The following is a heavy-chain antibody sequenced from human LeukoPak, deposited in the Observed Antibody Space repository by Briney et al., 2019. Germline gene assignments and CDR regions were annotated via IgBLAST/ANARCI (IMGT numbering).Heavy chain of an antibody. CDR2: IKQDGSEK. Sequence: GGSLRLSCAVSGFTFSSYWMNWVRRAPGKGLEWVANIKQDGSEKNYVDSVEGRFTISRDNAKSSLFLQMNDLRAEDTAVYYCAKGGRGNGEVYWGQGTLVTVSS. CDR3: AKGGRGNGEVY. D-gene: IGHD2-8*01. V-gene: IGHV3-7*01. CDR1: GFTFSSYW. J-gene: IGHJ4*02.